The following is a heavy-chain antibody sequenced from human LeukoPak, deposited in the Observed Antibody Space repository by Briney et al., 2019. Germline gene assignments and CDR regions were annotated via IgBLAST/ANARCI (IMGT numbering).Heavy chain of an antibody. J-gene: IGHJ4*02. CDR2: ISAYNGNT. Sequence: ASVKVSCKASGYTFPSYGISWVRQPPGQGLEWMGWISAYNGNTNYAQKLQVRVTMTTDTSTSTAYMELRGLRSDDTAVYYCARAGYYDVLTGYHKCDYWGQGTLVTVSS. CDR3: ARAGYYDVLTGYHKCDY. D-gene: IGHD3-9*01. V-gene: IGHV1-18*01. CDR1: GYTFPSYG.